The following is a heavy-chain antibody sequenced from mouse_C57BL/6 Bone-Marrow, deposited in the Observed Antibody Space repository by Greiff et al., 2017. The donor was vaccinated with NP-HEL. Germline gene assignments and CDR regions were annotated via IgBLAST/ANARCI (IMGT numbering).Heavy chain of an antibody. CDR2: IDPNSGGT. CDR3: ARALPPDAYSMDY. CDR1: GYTFTSYW. V-gene: IGHV1-72*01. J-gene: IGHJ4*01. Sequence: QVQLQQPGAELVKPGASVTLSCKASGYTFTSYWMHWLKQRPGRGLEWIGRIDPNSGGTKYNEKFKSKDTLTVDKPSRKAYMQLSSLTSEDSAFYYCARALPPDAYSMDYWGQGTSVTVSS.